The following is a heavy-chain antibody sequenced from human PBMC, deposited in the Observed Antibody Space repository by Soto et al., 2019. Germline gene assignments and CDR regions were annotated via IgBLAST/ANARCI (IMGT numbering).Heavy chain of an antibody. CDR1: GDSISSGDYY. V-gene: IGHV4-31*03. D-gene: IGHD3-16*02. Sequence: PSETLSLTCTVSGDSISSGDYYWNWIRQHPGMGLEWIGYIYYSGTTFYNPSLKSRVTISVDTSKNQFSLKLNSMTAADTAVYYCASAKELSPRGYWFDPWGQGILVTVSS. CDR2: IYYSGTT. CDR3: ASAKELSPRGYWFDP. J-gene: IGHJ5*02.